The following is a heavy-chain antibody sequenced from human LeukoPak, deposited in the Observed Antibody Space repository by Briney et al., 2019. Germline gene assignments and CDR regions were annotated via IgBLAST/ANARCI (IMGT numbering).Heavy chain of an antibody. J-gene: IGHJ4*02. CDR3: ARSNPRQLFDY. D-gene: IGHD6-13*01. Sequence: PGGSLRLSCAASGFTVSSNYMSWVRQAPGKGLEWVSVIYSGGSTYYADSVKGRLTISRDNSKNTLYLQLNSLRPEHTALYYCARSNPRQLFDYWRQGTLLTVSS. CDR2: IYSGGST. CDR1: GFTVSSNY. V-gene: IGHV3-53*01.